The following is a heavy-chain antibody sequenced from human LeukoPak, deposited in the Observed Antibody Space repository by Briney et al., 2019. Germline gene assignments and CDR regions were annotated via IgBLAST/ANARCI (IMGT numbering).Heavy chain of an antibody. Sequence: GGSLRLSCAASGFTFDDYGMSWVRQAPGKGLEWVSGINWNGGSTGYADSVKGRFTISRDNAKNSLYLQMNSLRAEDAALYHCARDPGYCSSTSCSIVWGQGTTVTVSS. J-gene: IGHJ6*02. V-gene: IGHV3-20*01. CDR3: ARDPGYCSSTSCSIV. CDR2: INWNGGST. CDR1: GFTFDDYG. D-gene: IGHD2-2*01.